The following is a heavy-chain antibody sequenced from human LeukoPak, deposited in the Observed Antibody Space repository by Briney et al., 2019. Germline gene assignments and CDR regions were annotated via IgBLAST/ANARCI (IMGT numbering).Heavy chain of an antibody. CDR3: ARDIAAAGYFDY. CDR1: GFTFSSYR. CDR2: ISSSSSYI. V-gene: IGHV3-21*01. D-gene: IGHD6-13*01. Sequence: GGSLRLSCAASGFTFSSYRMTWVRQAPGKGLEWVSSISSSSSYIYYADSVKGRFTISRDNAKNSLYLQMNSLRAEDTAVYYCARDIAAAGYFDYWGQGTLVTVSS. J-gene: IGHJ4*02.